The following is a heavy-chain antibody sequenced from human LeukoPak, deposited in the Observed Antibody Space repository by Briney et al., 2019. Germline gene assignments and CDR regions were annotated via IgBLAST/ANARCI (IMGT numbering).Heavy chain of an antibody. J-gene: IGHJ4*02. CDR1: GFTFSDYG. CDR3: ARLAVAGWGIAFDY. Sequence: GGSLRLSCAASGFTFSDYGMHWVRQGPGKGLEWVALISYDGSDKYYADSVKGRFTISRDNSANTLYLQMNSLRAEDTAVYYCARLAVAGWGIAFDYWGQGTLVTVSS. CDR2: ISYDGSDK. D-gene: IGHD6-19*01. V-gene: IGHV3-30*03.